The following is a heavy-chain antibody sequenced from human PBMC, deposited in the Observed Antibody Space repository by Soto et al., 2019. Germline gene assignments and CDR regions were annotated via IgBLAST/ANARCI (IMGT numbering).Heavy chain of an antibody. CDR3: ARALSSSLRGFGY. CDR2: INPNSGGT. V-gene: IGHV1-2*04. Sequence: GASVKVSCKASGYTFTGYYMHWVRQAPGQGLEWMGWINPNSGGTNYAQKFQGWVTMTRDTSISTAYMELSRLRSDDTAVYYCARALSSSLRGFGYWGQGTLVTVSS. D-gene: IGHD6-13*01. J-gene: IGHJ4*02. CDR1: GYTFTGYY.